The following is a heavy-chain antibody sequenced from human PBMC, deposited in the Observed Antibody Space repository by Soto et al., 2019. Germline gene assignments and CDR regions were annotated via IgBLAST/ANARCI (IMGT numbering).Heavy chain of an antibody. Sequence: XXTLSLACAVYGGSFSGYYWRWIPQPPGKGLEWIGEINHSGSTNYNPSLKSRVTISVDTSKNQFSLKLSSVTAADTAVYYCARGSPAAKDYYYYMDVWGKGTTVTVSS. CDR2: INHSGST. D-gene: IGHD2-2*01. V-gene: IGHV4-34*01. J-gene: IGHJ6*03. CDR1: GGSFSGYY. CDR3: ARGSPAAKDYYYYMDV.